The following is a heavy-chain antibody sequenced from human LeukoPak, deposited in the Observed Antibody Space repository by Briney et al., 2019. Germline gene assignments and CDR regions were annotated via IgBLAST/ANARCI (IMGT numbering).Heavy chain of an antibody. D-gene: IGHD3-10*01. CDR3: AKDASYYYGPTDY. CDR1: GFTFSSNA. Sequence: GGSLRLSCEASGFTFSSNAMSWVRQAPGKGLEWVSTLSGGGDSTYYADSVKGRFTISRDNSKNTLYLQMNSLRAEDTAVYYCAKDASYYYGPTDYWGQGTLVTVSS. CDR2: LSGGGDST. V-gene: IGHV3-23*01. J-gene: IGHJ4*02.